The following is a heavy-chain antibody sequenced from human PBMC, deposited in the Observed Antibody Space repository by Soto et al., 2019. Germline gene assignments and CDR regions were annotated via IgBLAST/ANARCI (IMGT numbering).Heavy chain of an antibody. D-gene: IGHD3-10*01. CDR3: AYYYGSGFDY. J-gene: IGHJ4*02. CDR2: INHSGST. V-gene: IGHV4-34*01. Sequence: QVQLQQWGAGLLKPSETLSLTCAVYGGSFSGYYWSWIRQPPGKGLEWIGEINHSGSTNYNPSLKSRVTKSVDTSKNQFSLELSSVTASETGVYYCAYYYGSGFDYRGQGTLVTVSS. CDR1: GGSFSGYY.